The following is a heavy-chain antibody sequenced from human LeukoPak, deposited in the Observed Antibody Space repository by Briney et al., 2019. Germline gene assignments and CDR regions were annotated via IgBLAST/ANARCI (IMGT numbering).Heavy chain of an antibody. CDR1: GFTFSSYG. CDR3: AKTSGWPYYFDY. Sequence: GGSLRLSCAASGFTFSSYGMSWVRQARGKGGEGVSAMTGGGGVTYYGDSVKGRFTISRHNSKNTLYLQMNGLRAEDTALYYCAKTSGWPYYFDYWGQGTLVTVSS. CDR2: MTGGGGVT. D-gene: IGHD6-19*01. V-gene: IGHV3-23*01. J-gene: IGHJ4*02.